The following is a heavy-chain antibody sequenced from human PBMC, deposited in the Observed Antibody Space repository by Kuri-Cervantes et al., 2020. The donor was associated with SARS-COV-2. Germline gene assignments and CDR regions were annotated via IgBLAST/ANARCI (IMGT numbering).Heavy chain of an antibody. CDR2: TIPIFGTA. D-gene: IGHD5-24*01. V-gene: IGHV1-69*13. CDR1: GYTFTGYY. J-gene: IGHJ4*02. Sequence: SVKVSCKASGYTFTGYYMHWVRQAPGQGLEWMGGTIPIFGTANYAQKFQGRVTITADESTSTAYMELSSLRSEDTAVYYCARARDGYNLHFDYWGQGTLVTVSS. CDR3: ARARDGYNLHFDY.